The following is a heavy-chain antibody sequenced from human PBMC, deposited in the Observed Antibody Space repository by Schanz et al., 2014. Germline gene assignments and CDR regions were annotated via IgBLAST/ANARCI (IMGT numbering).Heavy chain of an antibody. J-gene: IGHJ4*02. V-gene: IGHV3-66*01. Sequence: VQLVESGGTLVKPGGSLRLSCVVSGFTFSDYYLSWIRQAPGKGLEWVSIMFPGGNTYYADSVKGRFTISRDNSKNTLFLQMNSLRAEDTAVYYCAKDGVEAVGTVWGQGILVTVSS. CDR3: AKDGVEAVGTV. CDR2: MFPGGNT. D-gene: IGHD6-19*01. CDR1: GFTFSDYY.